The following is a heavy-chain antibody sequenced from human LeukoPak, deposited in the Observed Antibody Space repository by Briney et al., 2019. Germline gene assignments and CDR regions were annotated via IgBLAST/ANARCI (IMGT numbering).Heavy chain of an antibody. J-gene: IGHJ5*02. Sequence: SETLSLTCTVSGGSISTYYWSWIRQPPGKGLEWIGEINHSGSTNYNPSLKSRVTISVDTSKNQFSLKLSSVTAADTAVYYCARGQVEWLLYRGWFDPWGQGTLVTVSS. CDR2: INHSGST. D-gene: IGHD3-3*01. V-gene: IGHV4-34*01. CDR3: ARGQVEWLLYRGWFDP. CDR1: GGSISTYY.